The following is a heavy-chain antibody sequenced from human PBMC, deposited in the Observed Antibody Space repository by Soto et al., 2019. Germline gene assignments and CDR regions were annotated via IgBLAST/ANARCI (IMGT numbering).Heavy chain of an antibody. V-gene: IGHV1-2*04. CDR2: INPKSGGT. CDR1: GYSFPDYH. J-gene: IGHJ6*02. D-gene: IGHD2-8*01. Sequence: ASVKVSCKASGYSFPDYHIHWVRQAPGQGLEWLGRINPKSGGTSTAQKFQGWVTMTTDTSISTASMELTRLTSDDTAIYYCARGDSTDCSNGVCSFFYNHDMDVWGQGTTVTVSS. CDR3: ARGDSTDCSNGVCSFFYNHDMDV.